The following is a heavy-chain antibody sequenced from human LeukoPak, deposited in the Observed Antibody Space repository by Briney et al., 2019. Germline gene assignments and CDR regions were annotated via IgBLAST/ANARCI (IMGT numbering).Heavy chain of an antibody. J-gene: IGHJ5*02. Sequence: GASVKVSCKASGGTFSSYAISWVRQAPGQGLEWMGRIIPILGIANYAQKFQGRVTITADKSTSTAYMELSSLRSEDTAVYYCARDVAGEPTNGEYGGFDPWGKGTLFTVSS. CDR1: GGTFSSYA. CDR2: IIPILGIA. CDR3: ARDVAGEPTNGEYGGFDP. D-gene: IGHD4-23*01. V-gene: IGHV1-69*04.